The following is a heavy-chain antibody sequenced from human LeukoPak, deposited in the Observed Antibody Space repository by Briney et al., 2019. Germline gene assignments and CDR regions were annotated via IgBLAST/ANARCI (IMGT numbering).Heavy chain of an antibody. CDR2: IYPGDSDT. D-gene: IGHD3-9*01. Sequence: GESLKISCKGFGYSFTSYWIGWVRQMPGKGLEWMGIIYPGDSDTRYSPSFQGQVTISADKSISTAYLQWSSLKASDTAMYYCARHEVLSDDILTGYYDYWGQGTLVTVSS. CDR3: ARHEVLSDDILTGYYDY. J-gene: IGHJ4*02. V-gene: IGHV5-51*01. CDR1: GYSFTSYW.